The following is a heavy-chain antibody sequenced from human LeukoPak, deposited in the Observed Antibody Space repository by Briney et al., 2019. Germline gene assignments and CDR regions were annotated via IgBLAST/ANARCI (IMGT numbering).Heavy chain of an antibody. D-gene: IGHD2-8*02. V-gene: IGHV3-43D*03. CDR2: ISWDGGST. Sequence: GGSLRLSCAASGFTFDDYAMHWVRQAPGKGLEWVSLISWDGGSTYYADSVKGRFTISRDNSKNSLCLQMNSLRAEDTALYYCAKDPGPREYYYYMDVWGKGTTVTVSS. CDR3: AKDPGPREYYYYMDV. CDR1: GFTFDDYA. J-gene: IGHJ6*03.